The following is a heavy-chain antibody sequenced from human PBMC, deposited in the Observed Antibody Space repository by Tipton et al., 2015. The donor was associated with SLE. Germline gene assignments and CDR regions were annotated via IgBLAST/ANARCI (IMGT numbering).Heavy chain of an antibody. Sequence: TLSLTCTVSGDSISSHYWSWIRQPPGKGLEWIGYVYYSGTTNYNPSLKSRVTISADTSKNQFSLKLSSVTAADTAVYYCARDSGGGYGWFDPWGQGTLVTVSS. CDR2: VYYSGTT. CDR3: ARDSGGGYGWFDP. J-gene: IGHJ5*02. D-gene: IGHD3-16*01. CDR1: GDSISSHY. V-gene: IGHV4-59*11.